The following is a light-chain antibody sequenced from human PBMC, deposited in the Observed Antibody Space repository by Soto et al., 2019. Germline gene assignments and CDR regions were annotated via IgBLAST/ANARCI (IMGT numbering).Light chain of an antibody. Sequence: QSALTQPASVSGSPGQSITISCTGTSSDIGGYKYVSWYQQHPGKAPKLMIYDVSNRPSGVSNRFSGSKSGNTASLTISGLLVEDEADYYCSSYTTSGTPWVFGGGTKLTVL. CDR2: DVS. CDR1: SSDIGGYKY. V-gene: IGLV2-14*03. CDR3: SSYTTSGTPWV. J-gene: IGLJ3*02.